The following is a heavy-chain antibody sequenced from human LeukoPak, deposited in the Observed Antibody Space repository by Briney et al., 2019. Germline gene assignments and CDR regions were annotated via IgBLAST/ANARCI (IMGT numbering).Heavy chain of an antibody. J-gene: IGHJ6*02. CDR1: GGSVSSGSYY. Sequence: KPSETLSLTCTVSGGSVSSGSYYWSWIRKPPGKGLEWIEEINHSGSTNYNPSLKSRVTISVDTSKNQFSLKLSSVTAADTAVYYCARGRVLIFGVVIRPYYYYGMDVWGQGTTVTVSS. V-gene: IGHV4-39*07. D-gene: IGHD3-3*02. CDR2: INHSGST. CDR3: ARGRVLIFGVVIRPYYYYGMDV.